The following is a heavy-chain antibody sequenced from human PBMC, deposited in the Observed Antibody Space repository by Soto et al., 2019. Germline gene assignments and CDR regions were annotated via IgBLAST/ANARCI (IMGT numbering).Heavy chain of an antibody. D-gene: IGHD3-9*01. CDR2: ISSSSSYI. CDR1: GFTFSSYS. Sequence: PGGSLRLSCAPSGFTFSSYSMNWVRQAPGKGLEWVSSISSSSSYIYYADSVKGRFTISRDNAKNSLYLQMNSLRAEDTAVYYCARGSANYDILTGYYTFDYWGQGTLVTVSS. V-gene: IGHV3-21*01. CDR3: ARGSANYDILTGYYTFDY. J-gene: IGHJ4*02.